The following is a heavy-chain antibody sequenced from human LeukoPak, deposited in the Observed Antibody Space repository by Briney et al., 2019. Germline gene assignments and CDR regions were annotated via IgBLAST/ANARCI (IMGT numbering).Heavy chain of an antibody. D-gene: IGHD1-1*01. J-gene: IGHJ4*02. V-gene: IGHV3-49*03. CDR1: GFTFGDYA. Sequence: GGSLRLSCTASGFTFGDYAMSWIRQAPGKGLEWVGFIRSKAYGETADYAASVKGRFTISRDDSKAIAYLQMNSLKTEDTAVYHCTRDRGAYNLYDYWGQGTLATVSS. CDR2: IRSKAYGETA. CDR3: TRDRGAYNLYDY.